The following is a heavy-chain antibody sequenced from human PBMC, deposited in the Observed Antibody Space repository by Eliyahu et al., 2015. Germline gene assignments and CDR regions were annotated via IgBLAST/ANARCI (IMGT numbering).Heavy chain of an antibody. CDR3: TRDFTGYFAD. CDR2: ISPDGSIT. Sequence: EVQLVESGGGXVQPGGSLRLSCAASGFSYSTSWMHWVRQPPGRGLVWVSRISPDGSITNNADSGFTISRDNAKNTLYLQMNNLRAEHTGVYYCTRDFTGYFADWGQGALVTVSS. CDR1: GFSYSTSW. J-gene: IGHJ4*02. D-gene: IGHD3-9*01. V-gene: IGHV3-74*01.